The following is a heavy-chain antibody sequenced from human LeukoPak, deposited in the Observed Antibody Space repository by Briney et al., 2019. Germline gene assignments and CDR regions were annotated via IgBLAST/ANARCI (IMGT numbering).Heavy chain of an antibody. CDR3: ARMGKTIFASNWFDP. CDR2: ISYDGSNK. J-gene: IGHJ5*02. D-gene: IGHD3-3*01. CDR1: GFTFSSYA. V-gene: IGHV3-30-3*01. Sequence: PGGSLRLSCAASGFTFSSYAMHWVRQAPGKGLEWVALISYDGSNKNHADSVKGRLSISRDNSKKLVFLQMNSLRPEDTAVYYCARMGKTIFASNWFDPWGQGTPVIVSS.